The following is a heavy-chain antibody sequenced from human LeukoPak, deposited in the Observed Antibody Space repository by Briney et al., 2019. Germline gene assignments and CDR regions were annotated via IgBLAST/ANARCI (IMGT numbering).Heavy chain of an antibody. CDR3: ARVRAGTASASSGYQY. D-gene: IGHD3-22*01. V-gene: IGHV3-20*04. CDR2: INWNGGST. CDR1: GFTFDDYG. Sequence: GGSLRLSCAASGFTFDDYGMSWVRQAPGKGLEWVSGINWNGGSTGYADSVKGRFTISRDNSKNSLYLQMNSLRSEDTALYYCARVRAGTASASSGYQYWGQGTLVTVSS. J-gene: IGHJ4*02.